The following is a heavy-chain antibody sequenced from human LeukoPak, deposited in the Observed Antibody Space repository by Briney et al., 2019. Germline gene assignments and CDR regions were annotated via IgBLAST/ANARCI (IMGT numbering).Heavy chain of an antibody. D-gene: IGHD3-3*01. CDR2: INHSGST. V-gene: IGHV4-34*01. CDR1: GGSFSGYY. CDR3: ARQGRRNWFWNY. J-gene: IGHJ4*02. Sequence: SETLSLTCAVYGGSFSGYYWSWIRQPPGKGLEWIGEINHSGSTNYNPSLKNRVTISVDTSKNQFSLKLNSVTATDTAVYCARQGRRNWFWNYWGQGTLVTVSS.